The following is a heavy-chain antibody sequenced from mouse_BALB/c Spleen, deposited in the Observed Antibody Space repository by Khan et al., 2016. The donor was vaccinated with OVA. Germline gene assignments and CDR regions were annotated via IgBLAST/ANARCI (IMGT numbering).Heavy chain of an antibody. D-gene: IGHD1-1*02. CDR2: ISTYYGDV. CDR3: ARGGKFAY. V-gene: IGHV1S137*01. J-gene: IGHJ3*01. CDR1: GYTFTDYA. Sequence: QVQLKQSGAELVRPGVSVKISCKGSGYTFTDYAMHWVKQSHAKSLEWIGVISTYYGDVDYSQKFEGKATMTVDRSSSTAYMELARLTSEDSAIYYCARGGKFAYWGQGTLVTVSA.